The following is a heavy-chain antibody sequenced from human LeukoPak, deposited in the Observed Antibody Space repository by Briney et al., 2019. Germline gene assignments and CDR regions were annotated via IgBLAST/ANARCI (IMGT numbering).Heavy chain of an antibody. D-gene: IGHD6-19*01. CDR2: INHSGST. CDR3: ARDWYSSGWYGAQYNWFDP. V-gene: IGHV4-34*01. J-gene: IGHJ5*02. Sequence: SETLSLTCAVYGGSFSGYYWSWLRQPPGKGLEWIGEINHSGSTNYNPSLKSRVTISVDTSKNQFSLKLSSVTAADTAVYYCARDWYSSGWYGAQYNWFDPWGQGTLVTVSS. CDR1: GGSFSGYY.